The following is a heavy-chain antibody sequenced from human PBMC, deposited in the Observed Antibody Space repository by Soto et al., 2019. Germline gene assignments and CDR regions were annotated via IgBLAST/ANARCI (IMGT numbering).Heavy chain of an antibody. CDR2: INPSGGST. V-gene: IGHV1-46*01. CDR3: AREMADYYDSSGYYRVFDY. CDR1: GYTFTSYY. Sequence: ASVKVSCKASGYTFTSYYMHWVRQAPGQGLEWMGIINPSGGSTSYAQKFQGRVTMTRDTSTSTAYMELSSLRSEDTAAYYCAREMADYYDSSGYYRVFDYCGEGTLVTDAS. D-gene: IGHD3-22*01. J-gene: IGHJ4*02.